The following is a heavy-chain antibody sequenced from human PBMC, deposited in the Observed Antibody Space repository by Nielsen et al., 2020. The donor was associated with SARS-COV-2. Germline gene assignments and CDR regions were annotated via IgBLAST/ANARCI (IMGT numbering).Heavy chain of an antibody. CDR2: IIPIFGTA. J-gene: IGHJ4*02. CDR1: GGTFSSYA. Sequence: SVKVSCKASGGTFSSYAISWVRQAPGQGLEWMGGIIPIFGTANYAQKFQGRVTITADESTSTAYMELSSLRSEDTAVYYCAVRGGRPLWLWYFDYWGQGTLVTVSS. CDR3: AVRGGRPLWLWYFDY. D-gene: IGHD3-16*01. V-gene: IGHV1-69*13.